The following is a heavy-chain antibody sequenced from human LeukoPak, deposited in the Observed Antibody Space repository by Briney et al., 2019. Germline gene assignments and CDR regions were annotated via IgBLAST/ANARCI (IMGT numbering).Heavy chain of an antibody. CDR3: ARSRSGSVAGTSDY. Sequence: GGALRLSCAASGFNFMRYAMSWVRQAPGKGLEWVSSVSTDGDTYYTDSVKGRFTISRDGSTNTLFLQMISLRAGDTALYYCARSRSGSVAGTSDYWGQGTQVTVSS. V-gene: IGHV3-23*01. J-gene: IGHJ4*02. D-gene: IGHD6-19*01. CDR1: GFNFMRYA. CDR2: VSTDGDT.